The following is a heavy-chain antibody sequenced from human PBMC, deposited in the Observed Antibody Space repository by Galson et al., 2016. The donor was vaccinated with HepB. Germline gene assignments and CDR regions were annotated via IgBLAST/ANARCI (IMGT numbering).Heavy chain of an antibody. CDR1: GFVFSGSA. D-gene: IGHD5-24*01. J-gene: IGHJ3*01. CDR3: TRIEEAREGIKGTFNV. CDR2: IRSNIESYAT. Sequence: SLRLSCAASGFVFSGSAIHWVRQASGRGLEWVGRIRSNIESYATGYIESAKGRFTISRDDSKDTAYLQMNSLKIDDTAVYYCTRIEEAREGIKGTFNVWGQGTMVTVSS. V-gene: IGHV3-73*01.